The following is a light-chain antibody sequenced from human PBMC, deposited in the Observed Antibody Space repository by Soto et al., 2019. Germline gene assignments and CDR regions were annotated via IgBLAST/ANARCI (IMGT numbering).Light chain of an antibody. J-gene: IGKJ1*01. CDR1: QRISSSY. CDR3: QQCGSSLWT. V-gene: IGKV3-20*01. CDR2: GAS. Sequence: EIVLTQSPGTLSLSPGEGVTLSRRASQRISSSYLAWYQQKPGQAPRLLIYGASTRATGIPDRFSGSGSGTDFTLTISGLEPEDFAVYYCQQCGSSLWTFGQGTKVEIK.